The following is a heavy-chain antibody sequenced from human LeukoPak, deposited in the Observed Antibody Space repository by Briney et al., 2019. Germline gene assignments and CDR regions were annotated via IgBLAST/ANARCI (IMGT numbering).Heavy chain of an antibody. CDR2: IYSGGST. D-gene: IGHD5-12*01. V-gene: IGHV3-66*01. CDR1: GFTDSSNY. J-gene: IGHJ3*02. Sequence: GGSLRLSCAASGFTDSSNYMSWVRQAPGKGLEWVSDIYSGGSTYYADSVKGRFTISRDNSKNTLYLQMNSLRAEDTAVYYCARGWSGYDTVAQDAFDIWGQGTMVTVSS. CDR3: ARGWSGYDTVAQDAFDI.